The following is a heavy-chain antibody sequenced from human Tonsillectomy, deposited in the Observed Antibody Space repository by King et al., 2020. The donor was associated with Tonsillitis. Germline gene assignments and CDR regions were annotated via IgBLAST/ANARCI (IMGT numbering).Heavy chain of an antibody. D-gene: IGHD3-9*01. CDR1: GYSFTSYW. J-gene: IGHJ6*03. CDR3: ARHGPDYDILTGQRGNYYYYYMDV. CDR2: IYPGDSDT. Sequence: LQLVQSGAEVKTPGESLKISCKGSGYSFTSYWIGWVRQMPGKGLEWMGIIYPGDSDTRYSPSFQGQVTISADKSISTAYLQWSSLKASYTAMYYCARHGPDYDILTGQRGNYYYYYMDVWGEGTTVTVSS. V-gene: IGHV5-51*01.